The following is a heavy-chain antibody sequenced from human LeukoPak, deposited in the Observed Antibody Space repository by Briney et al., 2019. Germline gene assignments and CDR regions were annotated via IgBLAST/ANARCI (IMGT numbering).Heavy chain of an antibody. Sequence: PGGSLRLSCAASGFTVSSNYMSWVRQAPGKGLEWVSVIYSGGSTYYADSVKGRFTISRDNSKNTLYLQMNTLRAEDTAVYYCASSIAAAGLDYWGQGTLVTVSS. J-gene: IGHJ4*02. V-gene: IGHV3-53*01. CDR2: IYSGGST. D-gene: IGHD6-25*01. CDR1: GFTVSSNY. CDR3: ASSIAAAGLDY.